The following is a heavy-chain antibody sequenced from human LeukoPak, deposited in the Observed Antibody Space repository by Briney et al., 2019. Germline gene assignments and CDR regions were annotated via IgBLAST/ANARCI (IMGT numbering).Heavy chain of an antibody. J-gene: IGHJ4*02. V-gene: IGHV3-23*01. Sequence: PGRSLRLSCAASGFIFSTYGMHWVRQAPGKGLEWVSATSGSGGSTYYADSVKGRFTISRDNSKNTLYLQMNSLRAEDTAVYYCAKDRKYSSSWYDYWGQGTLVTVSS. CDR2: TSGSGGST. D-gene: IGHD6-13*01. CDR3: AKDRKYSSSWYDY. CDR1: GFIFSTYG.